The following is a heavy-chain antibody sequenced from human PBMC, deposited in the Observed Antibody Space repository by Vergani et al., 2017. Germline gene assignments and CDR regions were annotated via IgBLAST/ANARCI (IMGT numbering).Heavy chain of an antibody. Sequence: QVQLQESGPGLVKASQTLYLTCSVSGAYVGSGGYYWTWVRQRPGMGLDWIGYIYYSGTTYYNPSLESRLTISLDTSENHLSLKLTSVTDADTAVYYCARYMRYNIGWSFDPWGQGILVTVSS. CDR2: IYYSGTT. J-gene: IGHJ5*02. CDR3: ARYMRYNIGWSFDP. V-gene: IGHV4-31*03. CDR1: GAYVGSGGYY. D-gene: IGHD1-1*01.